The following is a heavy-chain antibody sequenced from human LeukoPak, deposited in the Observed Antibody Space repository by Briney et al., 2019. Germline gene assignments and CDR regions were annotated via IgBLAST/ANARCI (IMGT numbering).Heavy chain of an antibody. J-gene: IGHJ4*02. Sequence: GGSLRLSCAASGFTFSDYYMSWIRQAPGKGLEWVSYISSSGSTIYYADSVKGRFTISRDNAKNSLYLQMNSLRAEDTAAYYCARDRYSGYDSHWGQGTLVTVSS. CDR3: ARDRYSGYDSH. CDR2: ISSSGSTI. D-gene: IGHD5-12*01. CDR1: GFTFSDYY. V-gene: IGHV3-11*01.